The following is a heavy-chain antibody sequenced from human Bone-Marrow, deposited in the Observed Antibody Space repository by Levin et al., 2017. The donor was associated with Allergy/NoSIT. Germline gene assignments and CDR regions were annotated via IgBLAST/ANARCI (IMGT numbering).Heavy chain of an antibody. CDR2: MSQDGSGK. D-gene: IGHD3-10*01. J-gene: IGHJ5*02. Sequence: PSETLSLTCAASGFTFSSYWMSWVRQAPGKGLEWVASMSQDGSGKNYAASVQGRFTVSRDNAKNSLYLQMNSLRVEDTAVYYCARDHLDDGSGSDFDNWGQGTLVTVSS. CDR3: ARDHLDDGSGSDFDN. CDR1: GFTFSSYW. V-gene: IGHV3-7*03.